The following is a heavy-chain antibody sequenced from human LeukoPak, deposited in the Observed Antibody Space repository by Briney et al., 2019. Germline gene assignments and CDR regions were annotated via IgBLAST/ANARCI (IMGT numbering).Heavy chain of an antibody. J-gene: IGHJ3*02. CDR2: ISSSSSGI. CDR3: ARDRYYAFDI. CDR1: GFTFSGYS. D-gene: IGHD3-9*01. V-gene: IGHV3-48*02. Sequence: GGSLRLSCAASGFTFSGYSMSWVRHAPGKGLEGLSYISSSSSGIYYADSVKGSFTISRDNAKSTLYLQMNSLRDDDTAVYYCARDRYYAFDIWGQGTMVTVSS.